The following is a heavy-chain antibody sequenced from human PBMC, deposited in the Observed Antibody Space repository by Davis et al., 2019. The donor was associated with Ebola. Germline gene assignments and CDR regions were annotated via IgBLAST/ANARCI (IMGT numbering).Heavy chain of an antibody. CDR3: ASLVLTDVWGMDV. V-gene: IGHV3-23*01. J-gene: IGHJ6*02. Sequence: LSLTCAASGFTFSNAWMHWVRQAPGKGLEWVSAISGSGGSTYYADSVKGRFTISRDNSKNTLYLQMNSLRAEDTAVYYGASLVLTDVWGMDVWGQGTTVTVSS. CDR1: GFTFSNAW. CDR2: ISGSGGST. D-gene: IGHD3-9*01.